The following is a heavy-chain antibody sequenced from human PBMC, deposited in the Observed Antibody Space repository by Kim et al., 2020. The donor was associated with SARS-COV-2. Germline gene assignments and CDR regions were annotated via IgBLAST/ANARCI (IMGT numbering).Heavy chain of an antibody. CDR1: GYSFTSYW. CDR2: IYPGDSDT. Sequence: GASLQISCKGSGYSFTSYWIGWVRQMPGKGLEWMGIIYPGDSDTRYSPSFQGQVTISADKSISTAYLQWSSLKASDTAMYYCATAWEPRLFRHWGQGTLVTVSS. V-gene: IGHV5-51*01. D-gene: IGHD1-26*01. CDR3: ATAWEPRLFRH. J-gene: IGHJ1*01.